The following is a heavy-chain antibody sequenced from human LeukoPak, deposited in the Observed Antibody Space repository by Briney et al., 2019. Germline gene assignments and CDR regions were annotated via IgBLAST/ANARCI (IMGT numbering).Heavy chain of an antibody. CDR2: TYYRSTWYN. J-gene: IGHJ4*02. Sequence: SHTLSLTCAISGYSVSSNSAAWNWIRQSPSRGLEWLGRTYYRSTWYNDYAESVKSRITINPDTSKNQCSLQLNSVTPEDTGVYYCARGTWENFDTWGQGTLGTVSS. V-gene: IGHV6-1*01. D-gene: IGHD1-26*01. CDR3: ARGTWENFDT. CDR1: GYSVSSNSAA.